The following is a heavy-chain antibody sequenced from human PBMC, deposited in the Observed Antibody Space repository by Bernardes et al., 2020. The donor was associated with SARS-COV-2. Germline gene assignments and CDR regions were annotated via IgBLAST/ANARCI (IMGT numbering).Heavy chain of an antibody. D-gene: IGHD3-22*01. CDR3: ARTFYYDRGGDYTGMDYSYGMDV. CDR2: ISPKSGAT. CDR1: GYTFSDYY. V-gene: IGHV1-2*02. Sequence: ASVKVSCKASGYTFSDYYIHWLRQAPGQGFEWMGWISPKSGATNYAQKFQGRVTMTRDTAISTEYMQLSRLTSDDTAVYYCARTFYYDRGGDYTGMDYSYGMDVWGQGTTVTVSS. J-gene: IGHJ6*02.